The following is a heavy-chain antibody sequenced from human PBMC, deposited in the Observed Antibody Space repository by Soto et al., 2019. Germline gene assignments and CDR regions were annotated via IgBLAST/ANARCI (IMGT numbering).Heavy chain of an antibody. CDR3: ARQLGLWFGEFHHWFDP. V-gene: IGHV4-59*01. J-gene: IGHJ5*02. CDR2: IYYSGST. CDR1: CGSISSYY. D-gene: IGHD3-10*01. Sequence: PSETLSLTCTVSCGSISSYYWSWIRQPPGKGLEWIGYIYYSGSTNYNPSLKSRVTISVDTSKNQFSLKLSSVTAADTAVYYCARQLGLWFGEFHHWFDPWGQGTLVTVSS.